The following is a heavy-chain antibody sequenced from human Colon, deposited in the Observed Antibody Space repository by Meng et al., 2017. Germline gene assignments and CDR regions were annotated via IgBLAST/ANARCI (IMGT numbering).Heavy chain of an antibody. J-gene: IGHJ4*02. V-gene: IGHV3-23*04. CDR1: GFTLSAYA. Sequence: EVQWVQSGGGLVQRGGSLRLYCAASGFTLSAYATGWVRQAPGKGLEWVAVISGTGARREYVDSVKGRFIISRDDSKNTLHLQMDRLIAEDTAVYYCARDGYNEIPFDYWGQGALVTVSS. D-gene: IGHD5-24*01. CDR3: ARDGYNEIPFDY. CDR2: ISGTGARR.